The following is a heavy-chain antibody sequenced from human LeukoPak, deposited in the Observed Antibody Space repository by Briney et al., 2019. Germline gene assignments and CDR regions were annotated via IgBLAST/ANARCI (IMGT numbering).Heavy chain of an antibody. J-gene: IGHJ4*02. Sequence: SETLSLTCTVSGGSISNYYWSWIRQPPGKGLEWIGYIYYSGSANYNPSLKSRVTISVDTSKNQFSLKLSSVTAADTAVYYCARVWATGTFDYWGQGTLVTVPS. CDR2: IYYSGSA. CDR1: GGSISNYY. V-gene: IGHV4-59*01. CDR3: ARVWATGTFDY. D-gene: IGHD5-12*01.